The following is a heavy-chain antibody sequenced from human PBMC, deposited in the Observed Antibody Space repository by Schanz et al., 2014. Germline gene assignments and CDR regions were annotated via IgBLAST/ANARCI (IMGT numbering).Heavy chain of an antibody. V-gene: IGHV3-23*01. J-gene: IGHJ4*02. CDR1: GFSFGNYG. Sequence: EVQLLESGGGLVQPGGSLRLSCEASGFSFGNYGMSWVRQAPGKGLEWVSGFDAHDGRAYYADSAKGRFTISRDNSKSTLYVEMNSLRVEDTAVYYCAKTLFPGGTQTFGNWGRRTLVTVSS. CDR2: FDAHDGRA. CDR3: AKTLFPGGTQTFGN. D-gene: IGHD2-8*02.